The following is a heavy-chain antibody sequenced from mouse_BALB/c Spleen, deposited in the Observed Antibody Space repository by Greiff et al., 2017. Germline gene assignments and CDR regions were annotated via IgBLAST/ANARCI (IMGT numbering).Heavy chain of an antibody. CDR2: IYPGDGDT. CDR3: ARGVPSYYAMDY. D-gene: IGHD5-1*01. J-gene: IGHJ4*01. Sequence: QVQLKESGAELARPGASVKLSCKASGYTFTSYWMQWVKQRPGQGLEWIGAIYPGDGDTRYTQKFKGKATLTADKSSSTAYMQLRSLASEDSAVYYCARGVPSYYAMDYWGQGTSVTVSS. V-gene: IGHV1-87*01. CDR1: GYTFTSYW.